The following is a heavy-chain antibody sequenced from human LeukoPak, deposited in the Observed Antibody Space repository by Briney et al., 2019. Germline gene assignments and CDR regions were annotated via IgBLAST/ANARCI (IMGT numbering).Heavy chain of an antibody. CDR2: IYYSGST. D-gene: IGHD3-3*01. CDR3: ARLPYYDFWSGFGYYYYGMDV. V-gene: IGHV4-59*01. CDR1: GGSISSYY. J-gene: IGHJ6*02. Sequence: SETLSLTCTVSGGSISSYYWSWIRQPPGKGLEWTGYIYYSGSTNYNPSLKSRVTISVDTSKNQFSLKLSSVTAADTAVYYCARLPYYDFWSGFGYYYYGMDVWGQGTTVTVSS.